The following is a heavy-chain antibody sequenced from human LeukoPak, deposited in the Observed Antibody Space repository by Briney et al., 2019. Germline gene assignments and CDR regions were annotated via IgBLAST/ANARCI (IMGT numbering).Heavy chain of an antibody. V-gene: IGHV3-20*04. CDR1: RFTFDDYG. CDR2: IDWNGGST. CDR3: ARARGSSTTYYYHYMDV. Sequence: PGGSLSLSCAASRFTFDDYGMSGVRQAPGKGLEWVSGIDWNGGSTGYADSVKGRFTISRDNAKNSLYLQMNSLRPEDTALYYCARARGSSTTYYYHYMDVWGKGTTVTVSS. J-gene: IGHJ6*03. D-gene: IGHD6-6*01.